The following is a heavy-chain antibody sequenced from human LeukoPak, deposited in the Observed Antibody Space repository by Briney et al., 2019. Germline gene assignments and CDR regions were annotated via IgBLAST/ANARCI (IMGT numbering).Heavy chain of an antibody. CDR3: ARDRQIAY. V-gene: IGHV3-7*01. CDR2: IKQDGSEK. J-gene: IGHJ4*02. CDR1: GFTFSNYW. Sequence: GGSLRLSCAACGFTFSNYWLTWMRQAPGQGLEWVANIKQDGSEKHYVDSVKGRFTISRDNAKNSLYLQMNSLRAEDTAVYYCARDRQIAYWGQGTLVTVSS.